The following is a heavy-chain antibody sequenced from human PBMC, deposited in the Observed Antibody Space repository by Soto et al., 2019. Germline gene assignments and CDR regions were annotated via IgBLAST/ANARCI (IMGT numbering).Heavy chain of an antibody. D-gene: IGHD2-2*01. CDR3: ARMPNLNYYYYGMDV. CDR2: IYTSGST. V-gene: IGHV4-4*07. CDR1: GGSISSYY. Sequence: LSLTCTVSGGSISSYYWSWIRQPAGKGLEWIGRIYTSGSTNYNPSLKSRVTMSVDTSKNQFSLKLSSVTAADTAVYYCARMPNLNYYYYGMDVWGQGTTVTVSS. J-gene: IGHJ6*02.